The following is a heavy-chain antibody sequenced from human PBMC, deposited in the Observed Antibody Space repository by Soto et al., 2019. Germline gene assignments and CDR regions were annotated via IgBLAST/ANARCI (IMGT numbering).Heavy chain of an antibody. CDR1: GFAFGSYA. Sequence: GGSLRLSCAASGFAFGSYAMSWVRQAPGKGLEWVSSIDNSGGTTNDADSVRGRFTISRDNSKNTLYLQMNSLRVEDTALYYCEKGYSFGYDFLFADYWGQGSLVTVYS. J-gene: IGHJ4*02. CDR3: EKGYSFGYDFLFADY. V-gene: IGHV3-23*01. D-gene: IGHD1-1*01. CDR2: IDNSGGTT.